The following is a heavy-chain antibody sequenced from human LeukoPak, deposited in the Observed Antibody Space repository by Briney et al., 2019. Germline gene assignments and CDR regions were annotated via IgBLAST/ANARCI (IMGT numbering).Heavy chain of an antibody. J-gene: IGHJ4*02. V-gene: IGHV4-34*01. CDR2: INHSGST. CDR3: ARGVSSGPFDY. CDR1: GGSFSGYY. Sequence: SETLSLTCAVYGGSFSGYYWSWIRQPPGKGLEWIGEINHSGSTNYNPSLTSRVTISVDTSKNQFSLKLSSVTAADTAVYYCARGVSSGPFDYWGQGTLVTVSS. D-gene: IGHD6-25*01.